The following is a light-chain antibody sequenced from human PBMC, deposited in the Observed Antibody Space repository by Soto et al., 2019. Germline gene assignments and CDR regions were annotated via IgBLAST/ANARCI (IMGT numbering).Light chain of an antibody. CDR3: QQYYSIPYT. J-gene: IGKJ2*01. CDR2: WAS. Sequence: DIVMTQSPDSLAVSLGERATINCKSSQSVLYSSNNKNYLGWYQQKPGQSPNLLIYWASTRESGVPDRCSGSGSGTEFTLTISSLQAEDVAVYYCQQYYSIPYTFGQGTKLEIK. CDR1: QSVLYSSNNKNY. V-gene: IGKV4-1*01.